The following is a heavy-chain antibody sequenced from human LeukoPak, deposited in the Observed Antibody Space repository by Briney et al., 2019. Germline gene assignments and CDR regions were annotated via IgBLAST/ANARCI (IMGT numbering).Heavy chain of an antibody. CDR3: ARGRDTGYSYGYYYFDY. D-gene: IGHD5-18*01. V-gene: IGHV4-4*09. J-gene: IGHJ4*02. Sequence: PSETLSLTCTVSGGSISSYYWSWIRQPPGKGLEWIGYIYTSGSTNYNPSLKSRDTISVDTSKNQFSLKLSSVTAADTAVYYCARGRDTGYSYGYYYFDYWGQGTLVTVSS. CDR2: IYTSGST. CDR1: GGSISSYY.